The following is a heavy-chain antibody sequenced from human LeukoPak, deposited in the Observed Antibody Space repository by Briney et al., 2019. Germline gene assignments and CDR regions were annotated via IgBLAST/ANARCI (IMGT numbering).Heavy chain of an antibody. Sequence: ASVKVSCKASGYTFSSYGIIWVRQAPGQGVQWMGWVSPFNGNTDYAPKLQGRVTMTTDTSTTTAYMELRSLTSDDTAVYYCARRGGSYSHSDFWGQGTLVTVSS. CDR1: GYTFSSYG. CDR3: ARRGGSYSHSDF. D-gene: IGHD1-26*01. V-gene: IGHV1-18*01. J-gene: IGHJ4*02. CDR2: VSPFNGNT.